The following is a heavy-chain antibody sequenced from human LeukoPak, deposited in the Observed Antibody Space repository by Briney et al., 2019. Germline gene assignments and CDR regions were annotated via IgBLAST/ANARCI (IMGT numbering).Heavy chain of an antibody. V-gene: IGHV4-39*01. J-gene: IGHJ5*02. CDR1: GDSITSGGFY. CDR3: ARRDYAAWFDP. CDR2: VYYSGST. Sequence: SETLSLTCNVSGDSITSGGFYWAWMRQSPGKGLEWIGNVYYSGSTQYNPSLKGRVTISMDMPKNQFSLNLNSVSVTDTAIYYCARRDYAAWFDPWGQGTLVTLSS. D-gene: IGHD4/OR15-4a*01.